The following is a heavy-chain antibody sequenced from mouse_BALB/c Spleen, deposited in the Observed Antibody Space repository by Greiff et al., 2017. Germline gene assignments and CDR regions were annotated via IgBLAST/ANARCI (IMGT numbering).Heavy chain of an antibody. CDR1: GFTFSSYA. V-gene: IGHV5-6-5*01. D-gene: IGHD1-2*01. CDR3: ARVYGTGIYYYAMDY. Sequence: EVKLMESGGGLVKPGGSLKLSCAASGFTFSSYAMSWVRQTPEKRLEWVASISSGGSTYYPDSVKGRFTISRDNARNILYLQMSSLRSEDTAMYYCARVYGTGIYYYAMDYWGQGTSVTVSS. CDR2: ISSGGST. J-gene: IGHJ4*01.